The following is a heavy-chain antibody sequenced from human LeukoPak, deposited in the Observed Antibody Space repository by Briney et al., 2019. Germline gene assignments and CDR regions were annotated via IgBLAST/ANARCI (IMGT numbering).Heavy chain of an antibody. D-gene: IGHD6-19*01. V-gene: IGHV1-3*01. J-gene: IGHJ4*02. CDR3: ARTRIAVAGQSIFDY. CDR1: GYTFTSYA. CDR2: INAGNGNT. Sequence: ASVKVSCKASGYTFTSYAMHWVHQAPGQRLEWMGWINAGNGNTKYSQKFQGRVTITRDTSASTAYMELSSLRSEDTAVYYCARTRIAVAGQSIFDYWGQGTLVTVSS.